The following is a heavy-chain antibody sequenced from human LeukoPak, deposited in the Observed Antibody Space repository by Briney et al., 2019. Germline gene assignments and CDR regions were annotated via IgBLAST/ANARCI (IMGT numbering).Heavy chain of an antibody. D-gene: IGHD2-2*01. CDR2: IYYSGST. V-gene: IGHV4-39*07. J-gene: IGHJ4*02. Sequence: SETLSLTCTVSGGSISSSSYYWGWIRQPPGKGLEWIGSIYYSGSTYYNPSLKSRVTISVDTSKNQFSLKLSSVTAADTAVYYCARARGLFVVVPAAGPVDYWGQGTLVTVSS. CDR3: ARARGLFVVVPAAGPVDY. CDR1: GGSISSSSYY.